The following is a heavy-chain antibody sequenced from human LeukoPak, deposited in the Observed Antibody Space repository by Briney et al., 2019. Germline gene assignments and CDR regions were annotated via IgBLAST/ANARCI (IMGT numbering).Heavy chain of an antibody. Sequence: ASVKVSCKASGYTFTSYGISWVRQAPGQGLEWMGWISAYNGNTNYAQKLQGRVTMTTDTSTSTAYMELRSLRSDDTAVYYCARVPNIVVVPADVDFDHWGQGTLVTVSS. CDR2: ISAYNGNT. CDR3: ARVPNIVVVPADVDFDH. CDR1: GYTFTSYG. D-gene: IGHD2-2*01. V-gene: IGHV1-18*01. J-gene: IGHJ4*02.